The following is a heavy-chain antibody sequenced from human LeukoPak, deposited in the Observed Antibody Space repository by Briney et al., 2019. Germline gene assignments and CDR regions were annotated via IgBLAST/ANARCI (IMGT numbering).Heavy chain of an antibody. V-gene: IGHV7-4-1*02. Sequence: ASVKASCKASGYTFTSYAMNWVRQAPGQGLEWMGWINTNTGNPTYAQGFTGRFVFSLDTSVSTAYLHISSLKAEDTAVYYCASLWSMEEVDYWGQGTLVTVSS. CDR2: INTNTGNP. J-gene: IGHJ4*02. CDR3: ASLWSMEEVDY. CDR1: GYTFTSYA. D-gene: IGHD2-8*01.